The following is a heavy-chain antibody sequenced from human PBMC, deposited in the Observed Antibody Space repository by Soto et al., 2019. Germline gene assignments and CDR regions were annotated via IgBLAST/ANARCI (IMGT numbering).Heavy chain of an antibody. D-gene: IGHD3-22*01. J-gene: IGHJ4*02. Sequence: PSETLSLTCTVSGGSISSGSYYWGWIRQPPGKGLEWIGSIYYSGSTYYNPSLKSRVTISVDTSKNQFSLKLSSVTAADTAVYYCMLGSGWKDFDYWGQGTLVTVS. CDR2: IYYSGST. CDR1: GGSISSGSYY. V-gene: IGHV4-39*01. CDR3: MLGSGWKDFDY.